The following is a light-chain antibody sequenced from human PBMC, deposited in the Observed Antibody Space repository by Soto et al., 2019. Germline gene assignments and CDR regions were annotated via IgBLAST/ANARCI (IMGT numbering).Light chain of an antibody. V-gene: IGKV3-11*01. CDR1: QSVSSY. CDR2: DAS. Sequence: EILLTPSPATLSLSPGEKATRSCRASQSVSSYLAWYQQKPGQAPRLLIYDASNRATGIPARFSGSGSGTDFTLTISSLEPEDFAVYYCQQRSNWPITFGQGTRLEIK. CDR3: QQRSNWPIT. J-gene: IGKJ5*01.